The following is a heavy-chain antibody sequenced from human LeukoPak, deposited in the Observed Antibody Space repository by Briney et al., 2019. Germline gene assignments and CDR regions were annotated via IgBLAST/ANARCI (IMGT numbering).Heavy chain of an antibody. CDR3: ARDGRSEGYCSGGSCYYYYYGMDV. CDR1: GYTFTGYY. CDR2: INPNSGGT. V-gene: IGHV1-2*02. J-gene: IGHJ6*02. D-gene: IGHD2-15*01. Sequence: ASVKVSCKASGYTFTGYYMRWVRQAPGQGLEWMGWINPNSGGTNYAQKFQGRVTMTRDTSISTAYMELSRLRSDDTAVYYCARDGRSEGYCSGGSCYYYYYGMDVWGQGTTVTVSS.